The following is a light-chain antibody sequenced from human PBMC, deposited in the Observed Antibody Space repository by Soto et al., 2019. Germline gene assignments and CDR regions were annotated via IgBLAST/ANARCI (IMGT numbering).Light chain of an antibody. J-gene: IGLJ1*01. CDR1: SSDVGGYNY. CDR2: DVS. V-gene: IGLV2-14*03. CDR3: SSYRTSNTRQIV. Sequence: QSALAQPASVSGSPGQSITISCTGTSSDVGGYNYVSWYQHHPGKAPKLMIYDVSNRPSGVSNRFSGSKSGNTASLSISGLQPEEEADYYCSSYRTSNTRQIVCGTGTKVTVL.